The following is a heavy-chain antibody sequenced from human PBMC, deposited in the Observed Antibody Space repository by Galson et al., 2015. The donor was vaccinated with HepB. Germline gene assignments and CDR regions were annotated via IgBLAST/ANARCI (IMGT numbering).Heavy chain of an antibody. CDR1: GYRFTSFG. D-gene: IGHD2-15*01. V-gene: IGHV1-18*01. Sequence: SVKVSCKAAGYRFTSFGISWVRQAPGQGLEWMGWINSYNGKTNYAQKFQGRVILTTETSTGTAHLEVRRLRSDDTAVYYCARDSGEDEDDDSEGLHSYYGLDVGGQGTTVTVSS. CDR3: ARDSGEDEDDDSEGLHSYYGLDV. CDR2: INSYNGKT. J-gene: IGHJ6*02.